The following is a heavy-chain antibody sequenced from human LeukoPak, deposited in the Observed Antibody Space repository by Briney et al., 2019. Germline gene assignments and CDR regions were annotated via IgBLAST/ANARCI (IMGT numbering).Heavy chain of an antibody. CDR1: GGSFSGYY. CDR3: ARGFYYLDY. V-gene: IGHV4-34*01. Sequence: SETLSLTCAVYGGSFSGYYWSWIRQPPGKGLEWIGEINHSGSTNYNPSLKSRVTTSVDTSKSQFSLKLSSVTAADTAVYYCARGFYYLDYWGRGTLVTVSS. CDR2: INHSGST. J-gene: IGHJ4*02.